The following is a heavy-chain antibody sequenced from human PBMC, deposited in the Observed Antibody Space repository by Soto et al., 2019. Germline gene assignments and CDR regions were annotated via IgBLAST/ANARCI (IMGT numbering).Heavy chain of an antibody. CDR1: GYTFTGYY. D-gene: IGHD3-3*01. J-gene: IGHJ6*02. V-gene: IGHV1-2*04. CDR3: ARELRYDSEEYYYYGMDV. Sequence: GASVKVSCKASGYTFTGYYMHWVRQAPGQGLEWMGWINPNSGGTNYAQKFQGWVTMTRDTSISTAYMELSRLRSDDTAVYYCARELRYDSEEYYYYGMDVWGQGTTVTVSS. CDR2: INPNSGGT.